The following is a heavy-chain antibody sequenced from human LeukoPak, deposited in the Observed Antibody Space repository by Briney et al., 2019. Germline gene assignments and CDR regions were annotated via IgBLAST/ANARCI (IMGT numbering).Heavy chain of an antibody. D-gene: IGHD1-14*01. CDR2: ISTSGNYI. J-gene: IGHJ4*02. CDR3: VRARFTTFVYY. V-gene: IGHV3-11*05. CDR1: GFTFSDYY. Sequence: GGSLRLSCAASGFTFSDYYRSWIRQAAGKGLECVSYISTSGNYIKDADSVKGRFTISRDNAKNSLSLQMNNLSVDDTAVYYCVRARFTTFVYYWGQGTLVTVSS.